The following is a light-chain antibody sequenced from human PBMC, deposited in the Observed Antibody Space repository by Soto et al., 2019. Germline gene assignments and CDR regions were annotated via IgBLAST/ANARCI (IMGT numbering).Light chain of an antibody. Sequence: EIVLTQSPGTLSLSPGERATLSCWASQTVSANYLAWYQQKPGQAPRLLIYGASTRATGIPDRFSGSGSGTDFTLTISRLESEDLAVSSCQQYAGSPPWPFGQGTKV. CDR1: QTVSANY. CDR2: GAS. V-gene: IGKV3-20*01. J-gene: IGKJ1*01. CDR3: QQYAGSPPWP.